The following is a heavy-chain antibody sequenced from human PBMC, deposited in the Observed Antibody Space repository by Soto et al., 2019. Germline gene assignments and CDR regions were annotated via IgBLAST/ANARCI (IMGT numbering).Heavy chain of an antibody. J-gene: IGHJ3*01. CDR3: ASGVGGLGGSSGWPDYAFDV. CDR1: GGTFTKYA. Sequence: QVQLVQSGAAVRKPGSSVTVSCKASGGTFTKYAITWVRQAPRQGLEWMGGIVPLPGTTNYAQKFRGRVTISTDESTSTAYFELSSMRSEDTAVYYCASGVGGLGGSSGWPDYAFDVWGQGTMVIVSS. D-gene: IGHD6-19*01. CDR2: IVPLPGTT. V-gene: IGHV1-69*01.